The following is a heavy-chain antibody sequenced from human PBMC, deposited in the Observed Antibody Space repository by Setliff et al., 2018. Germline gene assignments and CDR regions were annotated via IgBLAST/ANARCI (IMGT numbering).Heavy chain of an antibody. V-gene: IGHV4-59*11. CDR1: GGSISSHY. CDR2: IYYSGST. Sequence: SETLSLTCTVSGGSISSHYWSWIRQPPGKGLEWIGSIYYSGSTNYNPSLKSRVTISVDTSKNQFSLKLSSVTAADTAVYYRARDRRRLVTYYYYGMDVWGQGTTVTVSS. CDR3: ARDRRRLVTYYYYGMDV. J-gene: IGHJ6*02. D-gene: IGHD6-19*01.